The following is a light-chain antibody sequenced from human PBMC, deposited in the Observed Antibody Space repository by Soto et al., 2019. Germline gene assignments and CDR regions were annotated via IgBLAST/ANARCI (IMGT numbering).Light chain of an antibody. CDR2: AAS. CDR1: QSVMSS. V-gene: IGKV3-15*01. Sequence: EIVMTQSPGTLSASPGERATLSCRASQSVMSSLAWYQQRPGQAPRLLIYAASTRATDVPHRFSGSGSGTEFTLTISRLQPEDFAVYYCQQYNNWPWTFGQGTKVDIK. CDR3: QQYNNWPWT. J-gene: IGKJ1*01.